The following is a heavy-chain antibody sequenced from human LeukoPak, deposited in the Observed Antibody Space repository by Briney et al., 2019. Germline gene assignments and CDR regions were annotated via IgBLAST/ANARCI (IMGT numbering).Heavy chain of an antibody. CDR1: GYTFTGYY. V-gene: IGHV1-2*02. Sequence: ASVKVSCKASGYTFTGYYMHWVRQAPGRGLEWMGWINPNSGGTNYAQKFQGRVTMTRDTSISTAYMELSRLRSDDTAVYYCARDQAGVMMWDYWGQGTLVTVSS. CDR2: INPNSGGT. D-gene: IGHD3-16*01. J-gene: IGHJ4*02. CDR3: ARDQAGVMMWDY.